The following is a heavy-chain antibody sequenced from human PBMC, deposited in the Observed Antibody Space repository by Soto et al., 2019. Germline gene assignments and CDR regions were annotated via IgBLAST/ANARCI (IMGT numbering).Heavy chain of an antibody. CDR1: GFAVSRYV. V-gene: IGHV3-30-3*01. CDR3: ARETRPTGDQGAPYDYYYYGMEV. CDR2: ISYDGSNK. J-gene: IGHJ6*02. Sequence: PPSLSCAPFGFAVSRYVMDWGRQAPGKGQERVAVISYDGSNKYYADSVKGRFTISRDNSKNTLYLQMNSLRAEDTAVYYCARETRPTGDQGAPYDYYYYGMEVWGQGTTVTVP. D-gene: IGHD7-27*01.